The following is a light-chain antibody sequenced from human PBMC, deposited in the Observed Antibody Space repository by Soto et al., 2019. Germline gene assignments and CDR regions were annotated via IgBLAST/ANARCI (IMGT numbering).Light chain of an antibody. CDR2: SNT. Sequence: QLVLTQPPSASGTPGQTIAISCSGGSSNIGSHTVNWYQQLPGTAPRLLIYSNTQRPSGVPDRFSGSKSGTSASLAISGLQSEYEGDYYCVAWDDSLNGVVFGGGTKVTVL. CDR3: VAWDDSLNGVV. J-gene: IGLJ2*01. V-gene: IGLV1-44*01. CDR1: SSNIGSHT.